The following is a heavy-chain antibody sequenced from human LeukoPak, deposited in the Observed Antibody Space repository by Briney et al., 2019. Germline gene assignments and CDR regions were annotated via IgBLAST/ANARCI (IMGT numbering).Heavy chain of an antibody. D-gene: IGHD6-19*01. Sequence: ASVKVSCKASGYTFTSYGISWVRQAPGQGLEWMGWISAYNGNTNYAQKLQGRVTMTTDISTSTAYMELRSLRSDDTAVYYCAREIYSSGWYPTVSYFDYWGQGTLVTVSS. J-gene: IGHJ4*02. V-gene: IGHV1-18*01. CDR1: GYTFTSYG. CDR2: ISAYNGNT. CDR3: AREIYSSGWYPTVSYFDY.